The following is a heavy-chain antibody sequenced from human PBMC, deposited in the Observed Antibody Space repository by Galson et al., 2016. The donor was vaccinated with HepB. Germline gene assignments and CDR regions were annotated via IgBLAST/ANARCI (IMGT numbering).Heavy chain of an antibody. CDR3: AKSQPGYSSGWYTLPIDAFDI. D-gene: IGHD6-19*01. V-gene: IGHV3-23*01. Sequence: SLRLSCAASGFTFSSYAMSWVRQAPGKGLEWVSTISGSGYNTYYADSVKGRFTLSRDNSKNTLYLQMNSLRAEDTAVYYCAKSQPGYSSGWYTLPIDAFDIWGQGTMVTVSS. J-gene: IGHJ3*02. CDR1: GFTFSSYA. CDR2: ISGSGYNT.